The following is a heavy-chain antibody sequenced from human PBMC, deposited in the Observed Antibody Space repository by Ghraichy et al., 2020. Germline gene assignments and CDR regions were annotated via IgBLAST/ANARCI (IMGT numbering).Heavy chain of an antibody. J-gene: IGHJ6*02. V-gene: IGHV4-39*01. D-gene: IGHD2-2*01. CDR3: ATGRRGSYQNGMDV. CDR2: ILYSGNR. CDR1: GGSISSSNYY. Sequence: SDTLSLTCTVSGGSISSSNYYWAWIRQPPGKGLEWIGSILYSGNRYHNPALKSRVTISVDTSKDQFTLQLNSVTAADSAVYYCATGRRGSYQNGMDVWGQGTTVTVSS.